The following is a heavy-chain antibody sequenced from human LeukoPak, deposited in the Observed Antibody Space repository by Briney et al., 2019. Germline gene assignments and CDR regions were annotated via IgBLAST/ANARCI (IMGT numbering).Heavy chain of an antibody. CDR2: ISGDGGST. CDR1: GFTFDDYA. CDR3: AKAHPSRLSLRVLDY. J-gene: IGHJ4*02. V-gene: IGHV3-43*02. D-gene: IGHD3-22*01. Sequence: GGSLRLSCAASGFTFDDYAMHWVRQAPGKGLEWVSLISGDGGSTYYADSVKGRFTISRDNSKNSLYQQMNSLRTEDTALYYCAKAHPSRLSLRVLDYWGQGTLVTVSS.